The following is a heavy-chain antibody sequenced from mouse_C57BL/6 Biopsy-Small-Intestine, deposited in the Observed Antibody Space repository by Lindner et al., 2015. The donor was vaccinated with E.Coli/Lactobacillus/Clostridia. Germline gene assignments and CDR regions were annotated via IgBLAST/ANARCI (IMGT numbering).Heavy chain of an antibody. CDR3: ARIYYGTSYYFDY. V-gene: IGHV1-54*01. CDR2: INPGSGGT. Sequence: VQLQESGAEAGKAWGLQVKVSCKAYGYAFTNYLIEWIKQRPGQGLEWIGVINPGSGGTNYNEKFKGKATLTADKSSSTAYMQLSSLTSEDSAVYSCARIYYGTSYYFDYWGQGTTLTVSS. CDR1: GYAFTNYL. J-gene: IGHJ2*01. D-gene: IGHD1-1*01.